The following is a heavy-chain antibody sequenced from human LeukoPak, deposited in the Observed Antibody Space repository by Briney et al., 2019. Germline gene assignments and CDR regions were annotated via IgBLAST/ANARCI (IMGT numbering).Heavy chain of an antibody. CDR3: ARDLTQLALFDY. Sequence: GGSLRLSCAASGFTFSNYGMHWVRQAPGKGLEWVAVIWYDGSNKYYADSVKGLFTLSRDNSKNTLFLQMNSLRPEDTAVYFCARDLTQLALFDYWGQGTLVTVSS. CDR1: GFTFSNYG. CDR2: IWYDGSNK. D-gene: IGHD6-13*01. V-gene: IGHV3-33*01. J-gene: IGHJ4*02.